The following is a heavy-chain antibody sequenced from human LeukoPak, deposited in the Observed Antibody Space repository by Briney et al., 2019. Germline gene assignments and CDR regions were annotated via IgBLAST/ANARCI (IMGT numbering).Heavy chain of an antibody. Sequence: GGSLRLSCAVSGFTVSRNYVSWVRQAPGKGLEWVSGIGGSGDMTYYADSVKGRFTISRDNSKNTLFLQMNILRAEDTAVYYCAKERSSGWPFDYWGQGTLVTVSS. CDR1: GFTVSRNY. D-gene: IGHD6-19*01. V-gene: IGHV3-23*01. CDR3: AKERSSGWPFDY. J-gene: IGHJ4*02. CDR2: IGGSGDMT.